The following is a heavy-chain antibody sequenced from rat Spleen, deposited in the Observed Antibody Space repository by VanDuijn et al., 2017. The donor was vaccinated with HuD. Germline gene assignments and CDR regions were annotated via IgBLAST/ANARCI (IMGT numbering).Heavy chain of an antibody. J-gene: IGHJ3*01. Sequence: EVQLVESGGGLVQPGRSLKLSCAASGFTFSDYYMAWVRQAPKKGLEWVASINTGGGNTYYRGSVKGRFTISRDNAKSTLYLQMDSLRSEDSATYYCTTYYYSSYIYVGWFAYWGQGTLVTVSS. V-gene: IGHV5-25*01. CDR2: INTGGGNT. CDR1: GFTFSDYY. CDR3: TTYYYSSYIYVGWFAY. D-gene: IGHD1-2*01.